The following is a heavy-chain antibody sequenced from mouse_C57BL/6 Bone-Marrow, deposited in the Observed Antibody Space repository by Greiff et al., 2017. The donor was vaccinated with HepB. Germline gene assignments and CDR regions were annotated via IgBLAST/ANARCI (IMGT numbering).Heavy chain of an antibody. V-gene: IGHV1-52*01. Sequence: VQLQQPGAELVRPGSSVKLSCKASGYTFTSYWMHWVKQRPIQGLEWIGNIDPSDSGTHYNQKFKDKATLTVDKSSSTAYMQLSSLTSEDSAVYDCARYSNGNSFAYWGQGTLVTVSA. CDR2: IDPSDSGT. J-gene: IGHJ3*01. D-gene: IGHD2-1*01. CDR3: ARYSNGNSFAY. CDR1: GYTFTSYW.